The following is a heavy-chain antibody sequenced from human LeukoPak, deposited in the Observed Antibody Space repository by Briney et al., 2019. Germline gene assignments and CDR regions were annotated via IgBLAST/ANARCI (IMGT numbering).Heavy chain of an antibody. D-gene: IGHD2-15*01. J-gene: IGHJ4*02. Sequence: GGSLRLSCAASGFTFSSYWMTWVRQAPGKGLEWVANIKEDGSEKYYVDSVKGRFTISRDNAKNSLYLQMNSLRAEDTAVYYCVRGQGYCSGGSCSNFDYWGQGTLVTVSS. CDR1: GFTFSSYW. CDR2: IKEDGSEK. CDR3: VRGQGYCSGGSCSNFDY. V-gene: IGHV3-7*01.